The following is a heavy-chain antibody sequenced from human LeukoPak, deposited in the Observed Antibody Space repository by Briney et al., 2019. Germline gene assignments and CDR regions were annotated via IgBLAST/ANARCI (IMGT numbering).Heavy chain of an antibody. J-gene: IGHJ4*02. V-gene: IGHV4-39*01. CDR2: IYYSGST. D-gene: IGHD3-9*01. CDR3: ARQYYDILTGYPYYFDY. CDR1: GGSISNSSYY. Sequence: SETLSLTCTVSGGSISNSSYYWGWIRQPPGKGLEWIGAIYYSGSTYFDPSLKSRVTMSVDTSKNQFSLKLSSVTAADTAVYYCARQYYDILTGYPYYFDYWGQGTLVTVSS.